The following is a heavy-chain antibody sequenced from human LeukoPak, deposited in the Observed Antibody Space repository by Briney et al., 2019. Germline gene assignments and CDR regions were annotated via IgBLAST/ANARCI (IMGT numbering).Heavy chain of an antibody. CDR1: GFTLDEHG. J-gene: IGHJ4*02. CDR2: INWNGGST. Sequence: GGSLRLSCAASGFTLDEHGMSWVRQAPGKGLEWVSGINWNGGSTDYADSVKGRFTISRDNAKNSLYLQMNSLRAEDTAFYYCVKERSRTGYFDYWGQGTLVTVSS. CDR3: VKERSRTGYFDY. V-gene: IGHV3-20*04. D-gene: IGHD2-2*01.